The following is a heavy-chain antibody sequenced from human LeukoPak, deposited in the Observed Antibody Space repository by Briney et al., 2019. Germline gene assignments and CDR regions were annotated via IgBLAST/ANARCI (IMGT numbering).Heavy chain of an antibody. D-gene: IGHD3-10*01. CDR3: ARSLYGSGSLYYYYYYMDV. J-gene: IGHJ6*03. Sequence: GGSLRLSCAASGFTFSSYGMSWVRQAPGKGLEWVSAISGSGGSTYYADSVKGRFTISRDNSKNTLYLQMNSLRAEDTAVYYCARSLYGSGSLYYYYYYMDVWGKGTTVTIS. V-gene: IGHV3-23*01. CDR2: ISGSGGST. CDR1: GFTFSSYG.